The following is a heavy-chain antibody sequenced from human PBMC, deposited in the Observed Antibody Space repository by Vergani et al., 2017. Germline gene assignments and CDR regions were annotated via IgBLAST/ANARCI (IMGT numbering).Heavy chain of an antibody. CDR1: GYTLNTHD. V-gene: IGHV1-8*02. D-gene: IGHD6-13*01. CDR2: MNPNSGNT. J-gene: IGHJ3*01. Sequence: QVQLVQSGAEVKEPGGSVQVSCKASGYTLNTHDINWVRQAAGQGLEWMGWMNPNSGNTGYAQKFQGRVTMTSITSIGTAYMELSGLTSDDTAVYYCARAPFRITAAEDYAFDVWGQGTLVTVSS. CDR3: ARAPFRITAAEDYAFDV.